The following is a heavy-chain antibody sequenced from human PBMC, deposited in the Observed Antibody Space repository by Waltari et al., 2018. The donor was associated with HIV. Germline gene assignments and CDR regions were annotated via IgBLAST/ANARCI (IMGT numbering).Heavy chain of an antibody. D-gene: IGHD6-6*01. CDR3: ARSVYSSSIDY. Sequence: QVQLVQAGAEVRKPEASGSGSCNASGYTFTSHGISWVRQAPGQGLEWMGWIRAYNCNTNYAQKLQGRVTMTTDTSTSIAYMELRSLRSDDPAVYYCARSVYSSSIDYWGQGTLVTVSS. CDR1: GYTFTSHG. J-gene: IGHJ4*02. CDR2: IRAYNCNT. V-gene: IGHV1-18*04.